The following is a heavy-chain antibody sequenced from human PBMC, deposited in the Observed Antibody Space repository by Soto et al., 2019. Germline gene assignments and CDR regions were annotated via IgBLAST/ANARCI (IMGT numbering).Heavy chain of an antibody. J-gene: IGHJ4*02. Sequence: PGGSLRVPCAASGFTFSSYAMHWVRQAPGKGLEWVAVISCDGSNKYYANYAKGRVITSKDNSKNTLYLLMNSQGAQDTAVYYRARDSTAMIVMYPPRLSNDYCAQGTQVTVSS. CDR2: ISCDGSNK. D-gene: IGHD3-22*01. V-gene: IGHV3-30-3*01. CDR3: ARDSTAMIVMYPPRLSNDY. CDR1: GFTFSSYA.